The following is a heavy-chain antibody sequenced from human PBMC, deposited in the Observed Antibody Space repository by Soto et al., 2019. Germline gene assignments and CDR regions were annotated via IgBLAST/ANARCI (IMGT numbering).Heavy chain of an antibody. Sequence: GGSLRLSCAASGFTFSSFAMSWVRQAPGKGLEWVSGINSRAGTTYYADSVKGRFTTSRDNSKNTLYLQMNSLTAEDTAVYYCAKDRSSTSCYAFDYWGRGT. J-gene: IGHJ4*02. CDR3: AKDRSSTSCYAFDY. V-gene: IGHV3-23*01. D-gene: IGHD2-2*01. CDR2: INSRAGTT. CDR1: GFTFSSFA.